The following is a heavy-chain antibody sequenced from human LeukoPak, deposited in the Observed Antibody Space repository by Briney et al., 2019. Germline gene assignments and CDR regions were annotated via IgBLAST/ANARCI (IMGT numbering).Heavy chain of an antibody. J-gene: IGHJ5*02. D-gene: IGHD6-13*01. CDR2: INPNSGGT. CDR3: ARGGDSSSWRFDP. CDR1: GYTFTGYY. Sequence: ASVKVSCKASGYTFTGYYMHWVRQAPGQGLEWMGRINPNSGGTNYAQKFQGRVTMTRDTSSSTAYMELSRLRSDDTAVYYCARGGDSSSWRFDPWGQGTLVTVSS. V-gene: IGHV1-2*06.